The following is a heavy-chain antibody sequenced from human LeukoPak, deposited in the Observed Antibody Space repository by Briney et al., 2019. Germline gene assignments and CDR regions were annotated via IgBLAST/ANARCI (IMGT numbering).Heavy chain of an antibody. V-gene: IGHV3-23*01. CDR1: GFIFSSYA. Sequence: GGSLRLSCAASGFIFSSYAMSWVRQAPGKGLEWVSAISGSGGSTYYADSVKGRFTISRDNSKNTLYLQMNSLRAEDTAVYYCAKGRINCSGGSCYSSPFDYWGQGTLVTVSS. J-gene: IGHJ4*02. CDR3: AKGRINCSGGSCYSSPFDY. D-gene: IGHD2-15*01. CDR2: ISGSGGST.